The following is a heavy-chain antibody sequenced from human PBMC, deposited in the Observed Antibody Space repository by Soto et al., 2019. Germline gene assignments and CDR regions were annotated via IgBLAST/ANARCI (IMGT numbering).Heavy chain of an antibody. D-gene: IGHD6-13*01. CDR1: GGTFSTYT. J-gene: IGHJ3*02. CDR2: ILPMLDIT. CDR3: TRGSWSAETFDI. V-gene: IGHV1-69*02. Sequence: QVQLVQSGAEVKKPGSSVKVSCKASGGTFSTYTIIWVRQAPGQGLGWMGRILPMLDITTSAQRFQGRVTITADEATSTAYLELSSLRSEGTAVYYCTRGSWSAETFDIWGRGTMVTVSS.